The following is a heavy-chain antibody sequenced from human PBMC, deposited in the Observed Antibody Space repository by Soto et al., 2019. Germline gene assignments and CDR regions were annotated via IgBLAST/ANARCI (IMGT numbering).Heavy chain of an antibody. V-gene: IGHV2-5*02. D-gene: IGHD5-12*01. CDR3: AHIHTVDKDSGYGYDY. J-gene: IGHJ4*02. CDR2: IYWDNDK. Sequence: QITLKESGPTLVKPTQTLTLTCTFSGFSLSTSGVGVGWIRQPPGKALEWLALIYWDNDKRYSPSLKSRLTITKATSKNQVVLTMPNMDHMDTATYYCAHIHTVDKDSGYGYDYWGQGTLVTVSS. CDR1: GFSLSTSGVG.